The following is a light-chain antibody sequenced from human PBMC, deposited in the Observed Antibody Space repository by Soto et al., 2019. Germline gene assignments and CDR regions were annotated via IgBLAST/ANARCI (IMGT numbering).Light chain of an antibody. V-gene: IGKV3D-7*01. Sequence: EIVLTQSPGTLSLSPGERATLSCRASQSLSSSYVVWYQQKPGQAPRLLIYGASTRATGIPARFSGSGSGTDFTLTISSLQPEDFALYYCHQDFDLPLTFGGGTKVEIK. CDR3: HQDFDLPLT. CDR1: QSLSSSY. CDR2: GAS. J-gene: IGKJ4*01.